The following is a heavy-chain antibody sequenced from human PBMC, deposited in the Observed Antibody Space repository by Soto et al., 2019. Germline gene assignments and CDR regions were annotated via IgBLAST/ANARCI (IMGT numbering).Heavy chain of an antibody. CDR1: GGSFSGYY. Sequence: QVQLQQWGAGLLKPSETLSLTCAVYGGSFSGYYWSWIRQPPGKGLEWIGEINHSGSTNYNPSLKSRVTISVDTSKNQFSLKLSSVTAADTAVYYCASSGRLGAPRGYYGMDVWGQGTTVTVSS. CDR2: INHSGST. CDR3: ASSGRLGAPRGYYGMDV. J-gene: IGHJ6*02. D-gene: IGHD3-16*01. V-gene: IGHV4-34*01.